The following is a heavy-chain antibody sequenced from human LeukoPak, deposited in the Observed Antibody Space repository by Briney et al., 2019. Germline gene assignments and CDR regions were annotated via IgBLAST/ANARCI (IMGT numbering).Heavy chain of an antibody. Sequence: SETLSLACTVSGYSISSGYFWGWIRQPPGKGLEWIGSIYHSGSSYYNPSLNSRVTISVDTSKNQFALKLSSVTAADTAVYYCAREIVVVPAAYDYWGQGTLVTVSS. CDR1: GYSISSGYF. D-gene: IGHD2-2*01. V-gene: IGHV4-38-2*02. CDR2: IYHSGSS. J-gene: IGHJ4*02. CDR3: AREIVVVPAAYDY.